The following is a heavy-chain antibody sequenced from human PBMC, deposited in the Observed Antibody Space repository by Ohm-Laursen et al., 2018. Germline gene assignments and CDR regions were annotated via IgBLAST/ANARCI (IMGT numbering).Heavy chain of an antibody. V-gene: IGHV3-7*01. J-gene: IGHJ4*02. CDR3: ARPYCSGGTCYSPPDY. CDR2: IKQDGSEK. D-gene: IGHD2-15*01. Sequence: SLRLSCTASGFSFSADWMYWVRQAPGKGLEWVANIKQDGSEKYYVDSVKGRFTISRDNAKNSLFLQMNSLRAEDTAVYWCARPYCSGGTCYSPPDYWGQGTLVIVSS. CDR1: GFSFSADW.